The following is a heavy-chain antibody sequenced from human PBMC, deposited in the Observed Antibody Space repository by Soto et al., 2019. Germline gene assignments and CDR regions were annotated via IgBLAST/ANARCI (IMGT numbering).Heavy chain of an antibody. V-gene: IGHV1-18*01. CDR3: ARGSPLPGYYSDGYYYGMDV. CDR2: ISAYNGNT. J-gene: IGHJ6*02. CDR1: GYTFTSYG. D-gene: IGHD3-3*01. Sequence: QVQLVQSGAEVKKPGASVKVSCKASGYTFTSYGISWVRQAPGQGLEWMGWISAYNGNTNYAQKLQGRVTMTTDTSTSTAYMELRSLRSDDTAVYYCARGSPLPGYYSDGYYYGMDVWGQGTTVTVSS.